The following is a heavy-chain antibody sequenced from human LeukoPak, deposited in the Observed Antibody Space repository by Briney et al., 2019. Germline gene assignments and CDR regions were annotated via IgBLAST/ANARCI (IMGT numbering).Heavy chain of an antibody. CDR3: ARRLCSSLTCNIGPSGNWLDP. V-gene: IGHV4-59*08. D-gene: IGHD2-2*02. CDR2: IYYDGST. Sequence: SSETLSLTCTVSGGSMSNYWWNWIRQPPGKGLEWIGYIYYDGSTYYNPALNSRVTISIDTSKNQFSLKLNSVTAADTAVYYCARRLCSSLTCNIGPSGNWLDPWGQGTLVTVSS. CDR1: GGSMSNYW. J-gene: IGHJ5*02.